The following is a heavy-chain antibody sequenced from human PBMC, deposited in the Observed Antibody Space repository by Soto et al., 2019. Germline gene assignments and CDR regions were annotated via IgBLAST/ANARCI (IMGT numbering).Heavy chain of an antibody. J-gene: IGHJ6*02. Sequence: GESLKISCKGSGYSFTSYWISWVRQMPGKGLEWMGRIDPSDSYTNYSPSFQGHVTISADKSISTAYLQWSSLKASDTAMYYCASGVAGDYYYYGMDVWAQGTTVTAP. V-gene: IGHV5-10-1*01. CDR3: ASGVAGDYYYYGMDV. D-gene: IGHD6-19*01. CDR1: GYSFTSYW. CDR2: IDPSDSYT.